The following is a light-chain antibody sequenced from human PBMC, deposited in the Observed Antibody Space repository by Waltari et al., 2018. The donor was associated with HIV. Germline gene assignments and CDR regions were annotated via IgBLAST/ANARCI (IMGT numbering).Light chain of an antibody. CDR1: SNDIGGYNS. V-gene: IGLV2-8*01. Sequence: QSALTQPPSASGSPGQSVTISCTGTSNDIGGYNSVSWYQQHPGKAPKVIIYEGTKRPSGVPDRFFGSKSGNTASLTVSGLQAEDEADYYCCSFAGSNIYVVFGGGTKLTVL. CDR3: CSFAGSNIYVV. J-gene: IGLJ2*01. CDR2: EGT.